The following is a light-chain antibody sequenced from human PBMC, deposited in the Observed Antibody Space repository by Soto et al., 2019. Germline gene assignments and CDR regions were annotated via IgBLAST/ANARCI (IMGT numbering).Light chain of an antibody. CDR2: AAS. CDR3: HQYSRSPIFT. V-gene: IGKV3-20*01. CDR1: QSVASNY. J-gene: IGKJ3*01. Sequence: EIVLTQSPATLSLSPGERATLSCRASQSVASNYLAWYQKRPGQAPRLLIYAASTRAAGIPDRFPGSGSGTYFTLTISRLAPEDFAVFFCHQYSRSPIFTFGPGTTVDIK.